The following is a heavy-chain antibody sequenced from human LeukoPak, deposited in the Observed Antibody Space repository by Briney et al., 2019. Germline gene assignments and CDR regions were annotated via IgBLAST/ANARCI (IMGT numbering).Heavy chain of an antibody. J-gene: IGHJ4*02. CDR1: GGSISSGGYY. Sequence: SETLSLTCTVSGGSISSGGYYWSWIRQPPGKGLEWIGYIYHSGSTYYNPSLKSRVTISVDTSKNQFSLKLSSVTAADTAVYYCARLRTGPPGDLPDYFDYWGQGTLVTVSS. V-gene: IGHV4-30-2*01. CDR2: IYHSGST. D-gene: IGHD3/OR15-3a*01. CDR3: ARLRTGPPGDLPDYFDY.